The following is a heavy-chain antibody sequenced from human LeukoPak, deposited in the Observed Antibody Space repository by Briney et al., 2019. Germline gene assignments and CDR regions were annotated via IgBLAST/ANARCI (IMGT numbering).Heavy chain of an antibody. CDR2: ISSSSSYT. CDR3: ATLSPVYLADDAFDI. D-gene: IGHD2-21*01. V-gene: IGHV3-11*06. J-gene: IGHJ3*02. Sequence: GGSLRLSCAASGFTFSDYYMSWIRQAPGKGLEWVSYISSSSSYTNYADSVKGRFIISRDNAKNSLYLQMNSLRAEDTAVYYCATLSPVYLADDAFDIWGQGTMVTVSS. CDR1: GFTFSDYY.